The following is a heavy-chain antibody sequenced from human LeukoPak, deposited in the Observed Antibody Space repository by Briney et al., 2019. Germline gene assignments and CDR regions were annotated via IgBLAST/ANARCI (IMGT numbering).Heavy chain of an antibody. Sequence: WVSLRLSCAASRVTVDYNYMNWVRQAPGNALEWVSLIYSGGSTHYADSVKGRFTISRDNSKNTLYLQMSSLRVDDTAVYYCARDPPAVAANTYGWGQGTLVTVSS. CDR1: RVTVDYNY. D-gene: IGHD6-6*01. V-gene: IGHV3-66*01. J-gene: IGHJ4*02. CDR2: IYSGGST. CDR3: ARDPPAVAANTYG.